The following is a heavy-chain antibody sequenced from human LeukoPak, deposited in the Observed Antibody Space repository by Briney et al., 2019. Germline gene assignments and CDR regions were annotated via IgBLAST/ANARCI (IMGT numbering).Heavy chain of an antibody. J-gene: IGHJ4*02. V-gene: IGHV1-46*01. CDR3: ARDLPRGPANY. CDR2: INPNDGST. CDR1: GYTFTKYY. D-gene: IGHD2-2*01. Sequence: ASVKVSCKASGYTFTKYYLHWVRQGPGQGLEWMGIINPNDGSTSYGQKFQGRVTMTRDTSTSTVYMDVSSLRSEDTAVYYCARDLPRGPANYWGQGTLVTVSS.